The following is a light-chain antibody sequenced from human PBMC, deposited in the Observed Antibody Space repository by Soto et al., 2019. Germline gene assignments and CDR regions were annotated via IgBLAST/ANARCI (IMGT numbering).Light chain of an antibody. V-gene: IGLV1-44*01. J-gene: IGLJ3*02. Sequence: QSVLTQPPSASGTPGQRVTISCSGSSSNIGTNTVNWLQHLPGTAPKLLIHGNNKRPSGVPDRFSGSKSGTSASLAISGLQSDDEADYYCVAWDDSLNAWMFGGGTKLTVL. CDR1: SSNIGTNT. CDR3: VAWDDSLNAWM. CDR2: GNN.